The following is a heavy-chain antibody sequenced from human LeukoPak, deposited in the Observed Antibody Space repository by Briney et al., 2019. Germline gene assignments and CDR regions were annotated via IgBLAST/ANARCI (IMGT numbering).Heavy chain of an antibody. CDR3: ARLSLQIFDAFDI. CDR1: GFTFTSYD. Sequence: ASVKVSCKASGFTFTSYDINWVREATGQGLEWMGWMNPNSGNTGYALKFQGRVTLTRNTSINTAYMELTGLRVEDTAVYYCARLSLQIFDAFDIWGQGTVVTVSS. J-gene: IGHJ3*02. CDR2: MNPNSGNT. V-gene: IGHV1-8*03. D-gene: IGHD5-24*01.